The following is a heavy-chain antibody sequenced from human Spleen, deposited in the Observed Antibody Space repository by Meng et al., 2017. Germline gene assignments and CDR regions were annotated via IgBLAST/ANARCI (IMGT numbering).Heavy chain of an antibody. V-gene: IGHV3-7*01. Sequence: GGSLRLSCAASGFTFSSYWMSWVRQAPGKGLEWVANIKQDGSEKYYVDSVKGRFTISRDNAKNSLFLQMNGLRAEDMAVYYCATRSPNYYDSSGYVYYWGQGTLVTVSS. J-gene: IGHJ4*02. CDR3: ATRSPNYYDSSGYVYY. CDR2: IKQDGSEK. CDR1: GFTFSSYW. D-gene: IGHD3-22*01.